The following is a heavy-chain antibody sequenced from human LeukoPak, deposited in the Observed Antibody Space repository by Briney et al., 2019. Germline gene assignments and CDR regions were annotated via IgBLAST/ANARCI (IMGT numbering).Heavy chain of an antibody. CDR2: IKSKSNAGTT. J-gene: IGHJ4*02. V-gene: IGHV3-15*01. D-gene: IGHD4/OR15-4a*01. CDR3: VADLPGTNSPYFDY. Sequence: TAGGSLRLSCAASGFTFSAARMNWVRQAPGKGLEWVGRIKSKSNAGTTGFAEPVRDRFTISRDDSKNTLNLQMDSLRTEDTAVYYCVADLPGTNSPYFDYWGQGTLVTVSS. CDR1: GFTFSAAR.